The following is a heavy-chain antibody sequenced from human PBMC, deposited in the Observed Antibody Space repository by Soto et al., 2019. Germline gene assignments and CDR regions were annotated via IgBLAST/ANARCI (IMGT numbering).Heavy chain of an antibody. J-gene: IGHJ6*02. CDR2: ITGSSDYI. Sequence: VQLVESGGGLVKPGGSLRLSCAASGFTFSHYTMHWVRQAPGKGPEWISSITGSSDYIYYADSVKGRFTISRDNGKNSLFLQMTSLRAEDTAVFYCARDQSWLDTSIAPNYYYGLDVWGQGTTVTVSS. V-gene: IGHV3-21*01. CDR1: GFTFSHYT. D-gene: IGHD5-18*01. CDR3: ARDQSWLDTSIAPNYYYGLDV.